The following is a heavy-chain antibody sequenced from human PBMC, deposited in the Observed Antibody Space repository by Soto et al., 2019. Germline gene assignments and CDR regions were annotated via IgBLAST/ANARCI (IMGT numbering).Heavy chain of an antibody. V-gene: IGHV4-39*01. CDR3: ARHADYDYVWGSYRSPYYFDY. Sequence: PSATLSLTCTVSGGSISSSSYYWGWIRQPPGKGLEWIGSIYYSGSTYYNPSLKSRVTISVDTSKNQFSLKLSSVTAADTAVYYCARHADYDYVWGSYRSPYYFDYWGQGTLVTVSS. D-gene: IGHD3-16*02. CDR1: GGSISSSSYY. J-gene: IGHJ4*02. CDR2: IYYSGST.